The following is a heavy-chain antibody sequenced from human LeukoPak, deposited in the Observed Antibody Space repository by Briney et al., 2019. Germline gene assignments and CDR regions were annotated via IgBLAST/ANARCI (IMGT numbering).Heavy chain of an antibody. Sequence: VASVKVSCKGSGFTFTAYYLYGVRQPPAQGLDCVGFISITNGATGYAHNFQRRVTMTRDTSISKAFMESSRLRSDDTAVYYCARGGDSTAPDFDFWGQGALVTVSS. J-gene: IGHJ4*02. V-gene: IGHV1-2*07. D-gene: IGHD2-21*02. CDR3: ARGGDSTAPDFDF. CDR1: GFTFTAYY. CDR2: ISITNGAT.